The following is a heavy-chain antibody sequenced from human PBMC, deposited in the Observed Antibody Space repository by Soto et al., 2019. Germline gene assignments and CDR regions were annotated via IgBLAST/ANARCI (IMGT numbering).Heavy chain of an antibody. J-gene: IGHJ3*02. CDR1: GASISSTNW. CDR3: ARVITVVRGVTTYDDFDI. V-gene: IGHV4-4*02. Sequence: SETLSLTCAVSGASISSTNWWTWVRQPPGKGLEWIGEIYHTGSTNYNPSLNSRVAISVDKSKNQLSLKLSSVTAADTAVYYCARVITVVRGVTTYDDFDIWGQGTMVTVSS. CDR2: IYHTGST. D-gene: IGHD3-10*01.